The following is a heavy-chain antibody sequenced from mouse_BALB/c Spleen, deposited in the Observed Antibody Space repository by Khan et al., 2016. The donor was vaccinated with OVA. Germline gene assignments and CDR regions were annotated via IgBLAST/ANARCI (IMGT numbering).Heavy chain of an antibody. CDR1: GYIFTSYW. V-gene: IGHV1-76*01. CDR3: ASEEALYSINH. CDR2: IYPGTENS. D-gene: IGHD3-1*01. Sequence: QVHLKLSGAQLVRSGAAVKLSCKTSGYIFTSYWIHWVKQRSGQGLEWIARIYPGTENSKYNEKFKDKATLTADKSSSTAYMPLSSLKSEGTEVYVCASEEALYSINHWGQGTTLTVSS. J-gene: IGHJ2*01.